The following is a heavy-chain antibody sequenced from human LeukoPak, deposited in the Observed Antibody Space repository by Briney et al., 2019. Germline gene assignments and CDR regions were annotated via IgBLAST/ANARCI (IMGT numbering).Heavy chain of an antibody. CDR2: ISYSGST. V-gene: IGHV4-59*01. CDR1: GGSISSYY. D-gene: IGHD3-10*01. Sequence: SETLSLSCTVSGGSISSYYWSWIRQPPGKGLEWIGYISYSGSTNYNPSLKSRVTISVDTSKNQFSLKLNSVTAADTAVYYCARGKPYYYGSGTLVDYFDYWGQGTLVTVSS. J-gene: IGHJ4*02. CDR3: ARGKPYYYGSGTLVDYFDY.